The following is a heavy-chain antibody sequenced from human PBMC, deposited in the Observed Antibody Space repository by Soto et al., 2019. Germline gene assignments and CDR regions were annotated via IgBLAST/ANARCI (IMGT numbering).Heavy chain of an antibody. CDR3: ARAHDAPNSGGDAFDI. Sequence: QVQLVQSGAEVKKPGSSVKVSCKASGGTFSSYTISWVRQAPGQGLEWMGRIIPILGIANYAQKFQGRVTITPDKSTSTAYMELSSLRSEDTAVYYCARAHDAPNSGGDAFDIWCQGTMVTVSS. J-gene: IGHJ3*02. CDR1: GGTFSSYT. CDR2: IIPILGIA. V-gene: IGHV1-69*02. D-gene: IGHD6-19*01.